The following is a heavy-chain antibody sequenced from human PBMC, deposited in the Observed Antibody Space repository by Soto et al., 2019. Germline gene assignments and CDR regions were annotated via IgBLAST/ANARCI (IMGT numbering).Heavy chain of an antibody. V-gene: IGHV1-3*01. Sequence: ASVKVSCKASGYTFTSYAMHWVRQAPGQRLEWMGWINAGNGNTKYSQKFQGRVTITRDTSASTAYMELSSLRSEDTAVYYCASDSAGTGHYYYYGMDVWGQGTTVTVSS. CDR1: GYTFTSYA. D-gene: IGHD6-19*01. CDR2: INAGNGNT. J-gene: IGHJ6*02. CDR3: ASDSAGTGHYYYYGMDV.